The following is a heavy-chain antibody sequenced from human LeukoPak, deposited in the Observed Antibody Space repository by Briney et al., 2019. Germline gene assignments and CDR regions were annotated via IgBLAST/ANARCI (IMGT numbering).Heavy chain of an antibody. CDR1: GFTFSSYW. J-gene: IGHJ4*02. CDR3: AREGVPAAPNFDY. Sequence: PGGSLRLSCAASGFTFSSYWMSWVRQAPGKGLEWVANIKQDGSEKYYVDSVKGRFTISRDNAKNSLYLQMNSLRAEDTAVYYRAREGVPAAPNFDYWGQGTLVTVSS. V-gene: IGHV3-7*01. D-gene: IGHD2-2*01. CDR2: IKQDGSEK.